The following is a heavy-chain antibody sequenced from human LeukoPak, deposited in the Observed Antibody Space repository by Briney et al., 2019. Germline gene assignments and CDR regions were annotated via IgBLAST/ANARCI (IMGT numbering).Heavy chain of an antibody. V-gene: IGHV3-23*01. CDR1: GFIFSSYA. CDR3: AKDRVGYDYVWGSYRYGASPNDAFDI. J-gene: IGHJ3*02. D-gene: IGHD3-16*02. Sequence: PGGSLRLSCAASGFIFSSYAISWVRQAPGKGLEWVSAISKSGDNTFYADSVKGRFTISRDNSKNTLYLQMNSLRAEDTAVYYCAKDRVGYDYVWGSYRYGASPNDAFDIWGQGTMVTVSS. CDR2: ISKSGDNT.